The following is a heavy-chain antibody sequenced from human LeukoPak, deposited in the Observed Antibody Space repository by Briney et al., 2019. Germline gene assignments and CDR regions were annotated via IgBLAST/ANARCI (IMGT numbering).Heavy chain of an antibody. V-gene: IGHV3-66*01. Sequence: TGGSLRLSCAASGFTVSSNYMSRVRQAPGKGLEWVSVIYSGGSTYYADSVKGRFTISRDNSKNTLYLQMNSLRAEDTAVYYCAKDLRGLTDYYFYGMDVWGQGTTVTVSS. CDR2: IYSGGST. D-gene: IGHD3-10*01. J-gene: IGHJ6*02. CDR3: AKDLRGLTDYYFYGMDV. CDR1: GFTVSSNY.